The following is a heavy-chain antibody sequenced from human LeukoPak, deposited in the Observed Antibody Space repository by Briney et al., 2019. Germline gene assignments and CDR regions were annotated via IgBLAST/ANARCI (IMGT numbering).Heavy chain of an antibody. D-gene: IGHD6-13*01. CDR2: INPGGGST. CDR3: ASSQLIAAAGTDYYFGMDV. CDR1: GYTFTSYY. V-gene: IGHV1-46*01. Sequence: ASVKVSCKASGYTFTSYYMHWVRQAPGQGLEWMGMINPGGGSTTYAQKFQGRVTMTRDTSTSTVYMELSSLRSEGTAVYYCASSQLIAAAGTDYYFGMDVWGQGTTVTVSS. J-gene: IGHJ6*02.